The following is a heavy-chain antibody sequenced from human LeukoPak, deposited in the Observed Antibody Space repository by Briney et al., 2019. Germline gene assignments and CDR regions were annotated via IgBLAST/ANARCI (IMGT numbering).Heavy chain of an antibody. CDR3: ARSNGSPQRITMIVVVITDAFDI. CDR2: ISSSSSYI. D-gene: IGHD3-22*01. CDR1: GFTFSSYS. V-gene: IGHV3-21*01. J-gene: IGHJ3*02. Sequence: PGGSLRLSCAASGFTFSSYSMNWVRQAPGKGLEWVSSISSSSSYIYYADSVKGRFTISRDNAKNSLYLQMNSLRAEDTAVYYCARSNGSPQRITMIVVVITDAFDIWGQGTMVTVSS.